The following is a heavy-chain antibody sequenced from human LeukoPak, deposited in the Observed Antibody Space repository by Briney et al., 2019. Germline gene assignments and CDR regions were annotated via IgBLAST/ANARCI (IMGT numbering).Heavy chain of an antibody. J-gene: IGHJ1*01. CDR3: ATNLIGAGEYFQQ. V-gene: IGHV3-48*03. CDR2: ISSGGDIM. D-gene: IGHD2/OR15-2a*01. Sequence: GGSLRLSCVASGFTFTGHSMHWVRQAPGKGLQWVSYISSGGDIMHYADSVKGRFTSSRDNAKNSGYLEMNSLGAEDTAVYYCATNLIGAGEYFQQWGQGTLVTVSS. CDR1: GFTFTGHS.